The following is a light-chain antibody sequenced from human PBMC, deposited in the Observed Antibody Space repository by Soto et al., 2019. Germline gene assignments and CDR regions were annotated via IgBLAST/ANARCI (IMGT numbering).Light chain of an antibody. CDR2: EGN. Sequence: QSALTQPASVSGSPGRSITISCTGGSSDVGNYNLVSWYQQHPDRAPKLIIFEGNKRPSGISNRFSGSKSGNTASLTISGLQPEDEADYYCCSYAGRTNYVFGNGTKVTV. J-gene: IGLJ1*01. CDR3: CSYAGRTNYV. V-gene: IGLV2-23*01. CDR1: SSDVGNYNL.